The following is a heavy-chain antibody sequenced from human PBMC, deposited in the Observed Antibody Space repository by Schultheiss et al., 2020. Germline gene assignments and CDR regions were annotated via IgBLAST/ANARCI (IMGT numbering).Heavy chain of an antibody. CDR1: GFTFSSYA. Sequence: GGSLRLSCAASGFTFSSYAMHWVRQAPGKGLEWVAVISYDGSNKYYADSVKGRFTISRDNSKDTLYLQMNSLRAEDTAVYYCAKGQRSSWYGYYGMDVWGQGTTVTVSS. CDR3: AKGQRSSWYGYYGMDV. D-gene: IGHD6-13*01. CDR2: ISYDGSNK. J-gene: IGHJ6*02. V-gene: IGHV3-30*04.